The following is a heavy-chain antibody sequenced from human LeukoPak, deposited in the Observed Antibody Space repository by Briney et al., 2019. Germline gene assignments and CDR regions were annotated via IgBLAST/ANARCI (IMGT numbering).Heavy chain of an antibody. CDR3: AKEFYGRGRQNRYCDY. Sequence: PGGSLRLSCAASGFTFSNYGMTWVRQAPGKGLEWVSGTTASGGSTYYADSVKGRFTISRDNSKNTLYLQMNSLRAEDTAVYYCAKEFYGRGRQNRYCDYWGQGTLVTVSS. V-gene: IGHV3-23*01. D-gene: IGHD1-26*01. CDR1: GFTFSNYG. J-gene: IGHJ4*02. CDR2: TTASGGST.